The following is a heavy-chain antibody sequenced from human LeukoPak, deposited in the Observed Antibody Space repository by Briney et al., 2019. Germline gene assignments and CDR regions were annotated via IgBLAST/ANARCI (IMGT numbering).Heavy chain of an antibody. J-gene: IGHJ6*02. CDR3: AREMGVVPALLHGMDV. D-gene: IGHD2-2*01. V-gene: IGHV3-74*01. CDR2: INSDGSST. CDR1: EFTFSSYG. Sequence: GSLRLSCAASEFTFSSYGIHWVRQAPGKGLVLFSRINSDGSSTSYADFVKVRFTISRDNAKSTLYLQRNSLRAEDTAVYYWAREMGVVPALLHGMDVWGQGTTVTVSS.